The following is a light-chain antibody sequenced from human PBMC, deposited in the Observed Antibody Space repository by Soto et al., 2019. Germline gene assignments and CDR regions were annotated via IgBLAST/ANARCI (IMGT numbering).Light chain of an antibody. J-gene: IGKJ1*01. V-gene: IGKV1-6*02. CDR2: GAS. CDR1: QDIRTE. CDR3: LQDYAYPRT. Sequence: ALQMTQSPSSLSASVGDRVTITCRASQDIRTELGWYQQRPGKAPNLLMYGASTLQSGVPARISGSGSGTEFTLTISSLQPEDFALYYCLQDYAYPRTFGQGTKVEIQ.